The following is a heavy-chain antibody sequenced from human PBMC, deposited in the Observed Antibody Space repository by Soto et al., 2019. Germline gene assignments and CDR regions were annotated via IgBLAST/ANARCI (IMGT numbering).Heavy chain of an antibody. CDR3: ARGGTQQRYGMDV. CDR1: GFTFSSYG. J-gene: IGHJ6*02. V-gene: IGHV3-33*01. CDR2: IWYDGSNK. Sequence: QVQLVESGGGVVQPGRSLRLSCAASGFTFSSYGMHWVRQAPGKGLEWVAVIWYDGSNKYYADSVKGRFTISRDNSKNTMYLQMNSLRAEDTAVHYCARGGTQQRYGMDVWGQGTTVTVSS. D-gene: IGHD6-13*01.